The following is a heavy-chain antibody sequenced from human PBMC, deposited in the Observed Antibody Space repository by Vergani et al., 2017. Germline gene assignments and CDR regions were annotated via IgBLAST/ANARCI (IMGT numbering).Heavy chain of an antibody. Sequence: QLQLQESGPGLVKPSGTLSLTCSVTGGSFFNSRYYWGWIRQPPGKGLEWIGSMDYNGRAYYTPSLRRRVAISIDTSKMQFSLELYFLTADDTALYYCARHVTQDYYNDSDYFDFWGLGTLVTVSS. CDR1: GGSFFNSRYY. CDR2: MDYNGRA. J-gene: IGHJ4*02. CDR3: ARHVTQDYYNDSDYFDF. D-gene: IGHD3-22*01. V-gene: IGHV4-39*01.